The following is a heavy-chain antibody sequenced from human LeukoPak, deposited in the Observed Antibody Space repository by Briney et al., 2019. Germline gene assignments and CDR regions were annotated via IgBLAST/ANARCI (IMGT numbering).Heavy chain of an antibody. CDR2: IYTSGST. V-gene: IGHV4-4*08. CDR1: GGSISSYY. J-gene: IGHJ6*03. D-gene: IGHD1-26*01. Sequence: SETLSLTCTVSGGSISSYYWSWIRQPPGKGLEWIGYIYTSGSTNYNPSLKSRVSMSVDTSTNQFSLKLSSVTAADTAVYYCARERFVGATLNPHYYYYYYMDVWGKGTTVTVSS. CDR3: ARERFVGATLNPHYYYYYYMDV.